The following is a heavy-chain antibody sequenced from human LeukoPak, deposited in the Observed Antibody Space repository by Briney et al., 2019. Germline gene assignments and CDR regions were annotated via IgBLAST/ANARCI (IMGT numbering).Heavy chain of an antibody. D-gene: IGHD5-18*01. CDR1: GYTFTGYY. J-gene: IGHJ4*02. Sequence: ASVKVSCKASGYTFTGYYMYWVRQAPGQGLEWMGWIYSNSGGTKYTQKFQDRVTMTRDTSISTAYMELTRLTSDDTAVYYCARDGDSPMVEFDYWGQGTLVTVSS. CDR2: IYSNSGGT. CDR3: ARDGDSPMVEFDY. V-gene: IGHV1-2*02.